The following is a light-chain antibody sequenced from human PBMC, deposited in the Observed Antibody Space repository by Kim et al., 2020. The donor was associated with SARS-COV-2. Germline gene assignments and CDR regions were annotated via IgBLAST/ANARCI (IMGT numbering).Light chain of an antibody. CDR2: DVS. Sequence: GQSSPISYTGTSSDVSGYNYISWYQQHPGKAPKLVIYDVSDRPSGVSNRFSGSRSGNTASLTISGLQAEDEADYYCSSYTSSSTVVFGGGTQLTVL. CDR1: SSDVSGYNY. V-gene: IGLV2-14*03. J-gene: IGLJ2*01. CDR3: SSYTSSSTVV.